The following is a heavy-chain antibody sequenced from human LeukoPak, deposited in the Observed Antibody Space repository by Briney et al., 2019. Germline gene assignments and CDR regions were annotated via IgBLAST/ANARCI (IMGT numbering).Heavy chain of an antibody. D-gene: IGHD3-10*01. CDR3: ARSYYGSGTSYGMDV. V-gene: IGHV3-7*01. Sequence: GGSLRLSCAVSGFTFSRHWMSWVRQAPGKGLEWLANIKQDGSEKYYVDSVEGRFTISRDNAKNLLYLQMNSLRAEDTAVYYCARSYYGSGTSYGMDVWGQGTTVTVSS. J-gene: IGHJ6*02. CDR2: IKQDGSEK. CDR1: GFTFSRHW.